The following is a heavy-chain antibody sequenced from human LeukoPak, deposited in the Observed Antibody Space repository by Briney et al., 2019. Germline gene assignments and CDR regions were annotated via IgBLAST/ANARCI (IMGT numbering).Heavy chain of an antibody. D-gene: IGHD6-19*01. CDR2: IIPIFGTA. J-gene: IGHJ3*02. CDR1: GFTFTDYY. CDR3: ARKDLGIAVAGDAFDI. Sequence: ASVKVSCKASGFTFTDYYIHWVRQAPGQGLEWMGGIIPIFGTANYAQKFQGRVTITADKSTSTAYMELSSLRSEDTAVYYCARKDLGIAVAGDAFDIWGQGTMVTVSS. V-gene: IGHV1-69*06.